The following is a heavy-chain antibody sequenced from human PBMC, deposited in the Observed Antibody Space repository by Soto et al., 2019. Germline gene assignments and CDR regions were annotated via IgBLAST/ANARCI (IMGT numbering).Heavy chain of an antibody. CDR3: ARHANALAFNI. D-gene: IGHD3-16*01. J-gene: IGHJ3*02. V-gene: IGHV5-51*01. CDR2: IYPGDSDT. Sequence: GESLKISCMGSGYKVSTWHNFTSYWIAWVRQMPGEGLEWMGIIYPGDSDTRYSPSFQGQVTISADKSINSVYLQWSSLKASDTATYYCARHANALAFNIWGQGTMVTVSS. CDR1: GYKVSTWHNFTSYW.